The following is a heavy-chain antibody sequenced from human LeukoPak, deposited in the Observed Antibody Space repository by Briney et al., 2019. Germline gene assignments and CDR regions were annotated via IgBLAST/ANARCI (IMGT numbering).Heavy chain of an antibody. D-gene: IGHD2/OR15-2a*01. Sequence: GGALRLSCAASGFTIGPYAMYWVRQGPGRGLEWVSVIKADGSGAFYADSVRGRFTTSRDNSKNSLYLQMNSLTSEDTALYYCATWAFYHNLDVWGQGTTVIVSS. CDR3: ATWAFYHNLDV. CDR2: IKADGSGA. V-gene: IGHV3-43*02. CDR1: GFTIGPYA. J-gene: IGHJ6*02.